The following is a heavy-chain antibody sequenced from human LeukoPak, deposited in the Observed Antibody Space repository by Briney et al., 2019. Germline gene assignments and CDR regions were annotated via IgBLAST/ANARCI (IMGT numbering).Heavy chain of an antibody. CDR2: TSHSGIT. D-gene: IGHD6-13*01. CDR1: GGSISSTNW. V-gene: IGHV4-4*02. CDR3: ARHDSSWYVWDY. Sequence: SGTLSLTCAVSGGSISSTNWWSWVRQPPGKGLEWIGETSHSGITNYNPSLKSRVTVSVDTPKNQFSLKLSSVTAADTAVYYCARHDSSWYVWDYWGQGTLVTVSS. J-gene: IGHJ4*02.